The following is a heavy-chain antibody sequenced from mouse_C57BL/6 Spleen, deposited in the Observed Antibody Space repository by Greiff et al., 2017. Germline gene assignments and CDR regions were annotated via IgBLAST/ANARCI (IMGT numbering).Heavy chain of an antibody. CDR1: GYAFSSSW. CDR3: ARRIYDGYSYFDY. D-gene: IGHD2-3*01. V-gene: IGHV1-82*01. J-gene: IGHJ2*01. Sequence: VQLQQSGPELVKPGASVKISCKASGYAFSSSWMNWVKQRPGKGLEWIGRIYPGDGDTNYNGKFKGKATLTADKSSSTAYMQLSSLTSEDSAVYFCARRIYDGYSYFDYWGQGTTRTVSS. CDR2: IYPGDGDT.